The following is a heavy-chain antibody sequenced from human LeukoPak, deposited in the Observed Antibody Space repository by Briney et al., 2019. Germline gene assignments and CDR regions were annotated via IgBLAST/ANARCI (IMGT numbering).Heavy chain of an antibody. CDR1: GFTFSSYA. CDR2: ISGSGGST. D-gene: IGHD3-22*01. V-gene: IGHV3-23*01. J-gene: IGHJ4*02. CDR3: AKDRPDYYDSSGYSVNFDY. Sequence: GGSLRLSCAASGFTFSSYAMSWVRQAPGKGLEWVSAISGSGGSTYYADSVKGRFTISRDNSKNTLYLQMNSLRAEDTAVYYGAKDRPDYYDSSGYSVNFDYGGQGTLVTVSS.